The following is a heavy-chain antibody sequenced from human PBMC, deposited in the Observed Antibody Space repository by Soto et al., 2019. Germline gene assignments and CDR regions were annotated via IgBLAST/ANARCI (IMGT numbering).Heavy chain of an antibody. Sequence: QVQLQESGPGLVKPSQTLSLTCTVSGGSISSGNYYWSWIRQPPGKGLEWIGFISYSGSTYYRTSLKSRVTISVDTSKSPFSLNLSFVTAADTAVYYCATMGTPATGLYFFDYWGQGSLVTVSS. J-gene: IGHJ4*02. V-gene: IGHV4-30-4*01. CDR3: ATMGTPATGLYFFDY. D-gene: IGHD2-15*01. CDR2: ISYSGST. CDR1: GGSISSGNYY.